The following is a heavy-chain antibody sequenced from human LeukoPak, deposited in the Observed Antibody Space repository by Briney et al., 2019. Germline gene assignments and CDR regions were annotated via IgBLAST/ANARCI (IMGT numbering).Heavy chain of an antibody. V-gene: IGHV3-21*01. Sequence: GGSLRLSCAASGFTFSSDSMNWVRQAPEKGLEWVSSISSSSSYIYYADSVKGRFTISRDNAKNSLYLQMNSLRAEDTAVYYCARDDPEDAFDIWGQGTMVTVSS. J-gene: IGHJ3*02. CDR1: GFTFSSDS. CDR3: ARDDPEDAFDI. CDR2: ISSSSSYI.